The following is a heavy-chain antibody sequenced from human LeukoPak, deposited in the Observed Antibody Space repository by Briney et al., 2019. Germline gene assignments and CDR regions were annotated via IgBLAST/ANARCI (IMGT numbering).Heavy chain of an antibody. CDR2: ISSSSGSNK. CDR3: SRDGSLRSPPL. CDR1: EFTFSDYY. J-gene: IGHJ4*02. D-gene: IGHD1-14*01. Sequence: PGGSLRLSCAASEFTFSDYYMSWIRQAPGKGLEWVSYISSSSGSNKYYADSVRGRFTISRDNAKNSLYLEMDSLRAEDTAVYYCSRDGSLRSPPLWGQGTLVTVSS. V-gene: IGHV3-11*01.